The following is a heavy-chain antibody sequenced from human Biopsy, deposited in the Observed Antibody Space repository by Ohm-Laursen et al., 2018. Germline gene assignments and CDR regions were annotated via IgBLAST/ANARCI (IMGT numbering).Heavy chain of an antibody. D-gene: IGHD4-23*01. CDR2: ISGSGAYT. CDR1: GFNVDSYA. Sequence: SLRLSCAAPGFNVDSYAMTWVRQAPGRGLECVSVISGSGAYTYYADSVKGRFTISRDNSKNTLYLQMNSLRAEDTALYYCAKDRWERNLYYGGGVDVWGQGTTVTVSS. J-gene: IGHJ6*02. V-gene: IGHV3-23*01. CDR3: AKDRWERNLYYGGGVDV.